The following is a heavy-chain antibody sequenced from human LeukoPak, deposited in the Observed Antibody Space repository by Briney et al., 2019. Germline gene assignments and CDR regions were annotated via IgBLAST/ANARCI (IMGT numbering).Heavy chain of an antibody. J-gene: IGHJ3*02. CDR3: ARVKTGADAFDI. CDR2: IYYSGST. Sequence: KASETLSLTCTVSGGSISSYYWSWVRQPPGKGLEWIGYIYYSGSTNYNPSLKSRVTISVDTSKNQFSLKLSSVTAADTAVYYCARVKTGADAFDIWGQGTMVTVSS. D-gene: IGHD7-27*01. CDR1: GGSISSYY. V-gene: IGHV4-59*01.